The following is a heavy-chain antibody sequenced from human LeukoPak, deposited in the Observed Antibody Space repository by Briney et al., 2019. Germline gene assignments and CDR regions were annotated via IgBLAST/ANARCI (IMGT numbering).Heavy chain of an antibody. J-gene: IGHJ1*01. D-gene: IGHD3-22*01. CDR3: ARQESGYYYFYFQH. CDR1: GGSISTYY. V-gene: IGHV4-59*08. CDR2: IYYSGST. Sequence: PSETLSLTCTVSGGSISTYYWVWIRQPPGKGLEWIGYIYYSGSTNYNPSLKSRVTISVDTSKNQFSLKVSSVTAADTAVYYCARQESGYYYFYFQHWGQGTLVTVSS.